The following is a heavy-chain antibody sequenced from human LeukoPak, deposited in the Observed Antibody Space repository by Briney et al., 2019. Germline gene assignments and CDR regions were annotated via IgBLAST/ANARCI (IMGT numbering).Heavy chain of an antibody. J-gene: IGHJ3*02. Sequence: SVKVSCKASGGSFNTYVITWVRQAPGQGLEWMGRIIPILDVANFAQKFQGRVTITADKSTNTAHMELSSLRSEDTAVYYCTREGVYSPDPSSYHRYAFDIWGQGTMVTVSS. CDR3: TREGVYSPDPSSYHRYAFDI. D-gene: IGHD3-16*02. CDR1: GGSFNTYV. V-gene: IGHV1-69*04. CDR2: IIPILDVA.